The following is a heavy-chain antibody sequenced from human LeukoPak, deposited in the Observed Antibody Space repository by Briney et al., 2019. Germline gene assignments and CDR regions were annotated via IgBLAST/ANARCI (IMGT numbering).Heavy chain of an antibody. CDR2: IYSGGST. D-gene: IGHD1-7*01. Sequence: GRSLRLSCAASGFTVSSNYMSWVRQAPGKGLEWASVIYSGGSTYYADSVKGRFTISRDNSKNTLYLQMNSLRAEDTAVYYCAREGQITGTTLGAFDIWGQGTMVTVSS. V-gene: IGHV3-53*01. CDR3: AREGQITGTTLGAFDI. CDR1: GFTVSSNY. J-gene: IGHJ3*02.